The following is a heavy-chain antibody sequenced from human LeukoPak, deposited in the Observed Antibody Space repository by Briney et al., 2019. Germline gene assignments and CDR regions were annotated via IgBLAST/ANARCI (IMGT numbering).Heavy chain of an antibody. V-gene: IGHV4-39*07. D-gene: IGHD6-19*01. CDR1: GGSISSSGYY. CDR2: IYYSGST. J-gene: IGHJ4*02. Sequence: ETLSLTCTVSGGSISSSGYYWGWLRQPPGKGLEWIGSIYYSGSTYYNPSLKSRVTISRDTSKNQFSLKLSSVTAADTAVYYCARGGAGWLVPFDYWGQGTLVTVSS. CDR3: ARGGAGWLVPFDY.